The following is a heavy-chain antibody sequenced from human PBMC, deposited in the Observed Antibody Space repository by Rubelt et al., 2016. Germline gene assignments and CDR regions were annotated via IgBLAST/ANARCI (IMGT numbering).Heavy chain of an antibody. D-gene: IGHD3-22*01. Sequence: AMHWVRQAPGQRLEWMGWINAGNGNTKYSQKFQGRVTITRDTSASTAYMELSSLRSEDTAVYYCARTTLVVRHYFDYWGQGTLVTVSS. CDR2: INAGNGNT. J-gene: IGHJ4*02. V-gene: IGHV1-3*01. CDR3: ARTTLVVRHYFDY. CDR1: A.